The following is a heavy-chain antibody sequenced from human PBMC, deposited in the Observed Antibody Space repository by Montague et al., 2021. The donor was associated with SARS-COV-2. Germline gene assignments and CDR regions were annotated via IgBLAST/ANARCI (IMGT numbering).Heavy chain of an antibody. CDR1: GFTFSKHA. V-gene: IGHV3-23*01. CDR2: ISISGDKT. CDR3: ANEEVPNDY. J-gene: IGHJ4*02. Sequence: SLSLSLSVSGFTFSKHAMSWVRQAPGKGLEWVSGISISGDKTYYADSVKGRFTISRDNSRNTVYLQLNTLRAEDTATYYCANEEVPNDYWGRGTLVTVSS.